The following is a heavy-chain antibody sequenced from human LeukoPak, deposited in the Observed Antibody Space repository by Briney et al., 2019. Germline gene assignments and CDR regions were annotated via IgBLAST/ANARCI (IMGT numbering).Heavy chain of an antibody. D-gene: IGHD3-16*02. V-gene: IGHV4-34*01. CDR2: INHSGST. J-gene: IGHJ4*02. CDR3: ARRRLGGVIVPTYFFDY. Sequence: PSETLSLTCAVYGGSFSGYYWSWIRQPPGKVLEWIGEINHSGSTNYNPSLKSRVTISVDTSKNQFSLKLSSVTAADTAVYYCARRRLGGVIVPTYFFDYWGQGTLVTVSS. CDR1: GGSFSGYY.